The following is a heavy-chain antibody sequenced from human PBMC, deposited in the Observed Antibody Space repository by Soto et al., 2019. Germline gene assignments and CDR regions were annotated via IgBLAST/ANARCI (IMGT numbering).Heavy chain of an antibody. Sequence: GGSLRLSCAASGFTFSSYGMHWVRQAPGKGLEWVAVISYDGSNKYYADSVKGRFTISRDNSKNTLYLQMNSLRAEDTAVYYCAKDRNNWNFWYGMDVWGQGTTVTVSS. D-gene: IGHD1-1*01. CDR2: ISYDGSNK. CDR1: GFTFSSYG. V-gene: IGHV3-30*18. J-gene: IGHJ6*02. CDR3: AKDRNNWNFWYGMDV.